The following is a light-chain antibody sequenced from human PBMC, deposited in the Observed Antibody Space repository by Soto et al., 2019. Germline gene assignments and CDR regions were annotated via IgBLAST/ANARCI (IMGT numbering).Light chain of an antibody. Sequence: EIVMTQSPATLSVSPGEGATLSCRASQSVGNKLAWYQQKPGQPPSLLIYDTSTRAAAVPARFSDSGSGTAFTLTITGLQSEDFAVYYCQQYYSWPLFGPGTKVEI. J-gene: IGKJ3*01. V-gene: IGKV3-15*01. CDR3: QQYYSWPL. CDR1: QSVGNK. CDR2: DTS.